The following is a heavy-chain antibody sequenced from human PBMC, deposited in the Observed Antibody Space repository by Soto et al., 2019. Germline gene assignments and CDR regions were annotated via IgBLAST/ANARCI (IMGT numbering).Heavy chain of an antibody. D-gene: IGHD1-26*01. Sequence: QVQLVQSGAEVKKPGSSVKVSCKASGGTFSSYAISWVRQAPGQGLEWLGGIIPIFGTANYAQKFQGRVTITADKSTSTAYMELSSLISEDTAVYYCARGFGRRGSYYNSRYFDYWGQGALVTVAS. CDR3: ARGFGRRGSYYNSRYFDY. J-gene: IGHJ4*02. CDR2: IIPIFGTA. V-gene: IGHV1-69*06. CDR1: GGTFSSYA.